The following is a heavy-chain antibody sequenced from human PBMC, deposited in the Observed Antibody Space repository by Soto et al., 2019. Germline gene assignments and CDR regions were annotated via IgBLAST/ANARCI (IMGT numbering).Heavy chain of an antibody. V-gene: IGHV3-23*01. D-gene: IGHD1-1*01. J-gene: IGHJ4*02. CDR1: GFGFSTYA. CDR3: AKGSTGTTTRVDY. Sequence: PGGSLRLSCSASGFGFSTYAMNWVRQAPGKGLDWVSGISDSGRTTNYADSLKGRFTISRDNSKSTLYLQMNSLRAEDTAVYYCAKGSTGTTTRVDYWGQGTLVTVSS. CDR2: ISDSGRTT.